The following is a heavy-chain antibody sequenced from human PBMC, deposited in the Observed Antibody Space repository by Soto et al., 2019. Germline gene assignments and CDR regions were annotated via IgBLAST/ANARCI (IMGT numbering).Heavy chain of an antibody. CDR2: TSYDGNSE. CDR3: PSIGGYNSDY. V-gene: IGHV3-30-3*01. CDR1: GFTFNNYA. Sequence: QVQVVESGGGVVQPGRSLRLSCAASGFTFNNYAMHWVRQAPGKGLEWVAVTSYDGNSEYYADFVKGRFTISRDNSKNTLYLQMNSLRADDTAVYYCPSIGGYNSDYWGQGTLVTVSS. J-gene: IGHJ4*02. D-gene: IGHD5-12*01.